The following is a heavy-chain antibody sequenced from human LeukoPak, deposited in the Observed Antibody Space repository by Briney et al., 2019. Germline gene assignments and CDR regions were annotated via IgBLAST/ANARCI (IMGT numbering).Heavy chain of an antibody. D-gene: IGHD6-19*01. J-gene: IGHJ4*02. V-gene: IGHV3-23*01. CDR3: AKDHDSTGLFQDRDY. CDR2: ISISANT. Sequence: GGSLRLSCAASGFTFSRYAMNWVRQAPGKGLEWVSTISISANTHYADSVKGRFTISRDNSKSTLYLQMNSLRAEDTAIYYCAKDHDSTGLFQDRDYWGQGTQVTTSS. CDR1: GFTFSRYA.